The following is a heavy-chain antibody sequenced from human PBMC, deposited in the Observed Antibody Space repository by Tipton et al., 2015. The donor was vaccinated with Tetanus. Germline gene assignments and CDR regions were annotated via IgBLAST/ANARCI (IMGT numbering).Heavy chain of an antibody. Sequence: GLVKPSETLSLTCTVSGGSISSYYWSWIRQPPGKGLEWIGYIYYSGSTNYNPSLKSRVTISVDTSKNQFSLKLSSVTAADTAVYYCARGSGSYYGSGSYHRRTYYYYYGMDVWGQGTTVTVSS. CDR1: GGSISSYY. D-gene: IGHD3-10*01. J-gene: IGHJ6*02. CDR3: ARGSGSYYGSGSYHRRTYYYYYGMDV. CDR2: IYYSGST. V-gene: IGHV4-59*12.